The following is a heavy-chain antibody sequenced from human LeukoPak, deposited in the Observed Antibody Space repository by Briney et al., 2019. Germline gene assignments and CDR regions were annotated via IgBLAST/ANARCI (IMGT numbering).Heavy chain of an antibody. D-gene: IGHD1-1*01. V-gene: IGHV3-74*03. Sequence: GGSLRLFCAASGITFIRHWMHWVRQTPEKGLVWVSRINSDGSRTTYADSVKGRFTISRDNAKNTLYLQMNSLRAEDTAVYYCAREQLEPSSHPFDPWGQRTLVTLSS. CDR3: AREQLEPSSHPFDP. CDR1: GITFIRHW. CDR2: INSDGSRT. J-gene: IGHJ5*02.